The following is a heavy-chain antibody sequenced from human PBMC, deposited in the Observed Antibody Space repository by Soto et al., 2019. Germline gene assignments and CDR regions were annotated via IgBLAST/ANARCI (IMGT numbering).Heavy chain of an antibody. CDR2: IYYSGST. CDR1: GGSISSYY. Sequence: SETLSLTCTVSGGSISSYYWSWIRQPPGKGLEWIGYIYYSGSTNYNPSLKSRVTISVDTSKNQFSLKLSSVTAADTAVYYCARVWYSSGWYYWFDPWGQGTLVTVSS. D-gene: IGHD6-19*01. CDR3: ARVWYSSGWYYWFDP. J-gene: IGHJ5*02. V-gene: IGHV4-59*01.